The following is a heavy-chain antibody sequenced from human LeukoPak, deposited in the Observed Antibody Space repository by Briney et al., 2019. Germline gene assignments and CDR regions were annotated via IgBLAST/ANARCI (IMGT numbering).Heavy chain of an antibody. Sequence: ASVKVSCKASGYTFTGYYIQWVRQALGQGLEWMGWINPNSGGTNYAQRFQGRVTMTRDTSISTAYMELSRLRSDDTAVYYCARQSGSPRDAFDIWGQGTMVTVSS. CDR2: INPNSGGT. CDR3: ARQSGSPRDAFDI. V-gene: IGHV1-2*02. J-gene: IGHJ3*02. CDR1: GYTFTGYY.